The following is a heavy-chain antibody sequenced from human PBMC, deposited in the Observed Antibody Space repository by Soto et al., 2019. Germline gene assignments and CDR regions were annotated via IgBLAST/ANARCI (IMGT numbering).Heavy chain of an antibody. V-gene: IGHV3-23*01. CDR1: GFTFSSYA. J-gene: IGHJ3*02. D-gene: IGHD1-7*01. CDR2: ISGSGGST. CDR3: AKASVGNWNYGSAFDI. Sequence: GGSLRLSCAASGFTFSSYAMSWVRQAPGKGLEWVSAISGSGGSTYYADSVKGRFTISRDNSKNTLYLQMNSLRAEDTAVYYCAKASVGNWNYGSAFDIWGQGTMVTVSS.